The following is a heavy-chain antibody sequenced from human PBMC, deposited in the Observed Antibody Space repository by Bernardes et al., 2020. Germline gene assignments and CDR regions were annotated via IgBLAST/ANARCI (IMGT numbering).Heavy chain of an antibody. D-gene: IGHD2-21*01. V-gene: IGHV3-7*01. CDR1: GFTFSSYW. CDR2: IKQDGSEK. Sequence: GGSLRLSCAASGFTFSSYWMSWVRQAPGKGLEWVANIKQDGSEKYYVDSVKGRFTISRDNAKNSLYLQMNSLRAEDTAVYYCAKWGRGGLYCGGDCLDYWGQGTLVTVSS. J-gene: IGHJ4*02. CDR3: AKWGRGGLYCGGDCLDY.